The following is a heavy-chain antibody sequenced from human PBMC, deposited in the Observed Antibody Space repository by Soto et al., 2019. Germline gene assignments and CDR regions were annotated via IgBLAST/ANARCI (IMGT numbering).Heavy chain of an antibody. Sequence: SETLSLTCTVSGGSVSSGSYYWSWIRQPPGKGLEWIGYIYYSGSTNYNPSLKSRVTISVDTSKNQFSLKLSSVTAADTAVYYCARERRVYYDSSNWFDPWGQGTLVTVSS. V-gene: IGHV4-61*01. CDR3: ARERRVYYDSSNWFDP. D-gene: IGHD3-22*01. CDR1: GGSVSSGSYY. CDR2: IYYSGST. J-gene: IGHJ5*02.